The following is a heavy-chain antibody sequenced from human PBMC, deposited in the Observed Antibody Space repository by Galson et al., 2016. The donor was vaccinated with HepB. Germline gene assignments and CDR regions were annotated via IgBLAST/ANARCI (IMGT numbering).Heavy chain of an antibody. Sequence: SETLSLTCSVSGDSINIARYYWGWIRQSPTKGLEWIGTITSSGSTSYNPSLRSRVSISVDTSTNQRSLKLNSVTASDTALYYCVRDEYNIGWYKYWGQGTLVTVSS. J-gene: IGHJ4*02. CDR2: ITSSGST. D-gene: IGHD6-13*01. V-gene: IGHV4-39*02. CDR1: GDSINIARYY. CDR3: VRDEYNIGWYKY.